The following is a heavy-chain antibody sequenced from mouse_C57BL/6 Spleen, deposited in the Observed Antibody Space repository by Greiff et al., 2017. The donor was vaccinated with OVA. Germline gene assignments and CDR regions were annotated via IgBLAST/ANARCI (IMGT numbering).Heavy chain of an antibody. J-gene: IGHJ1*03. Sequence: QVQLQQPGAELVKPGASVKLSCKASGYTFTSYWMHWVKQRPGQGLEWIGMIHPNSGSTNYNEKFKSKATLTVDKSSSTAYMQLSSLTSEDSAVYYCARIYYYGRVGYFDVWGTGTTVTVSS. V-gene: IGHV1-64*01. CDR3: ARIYYYGRVGYFDV. D-gene: IGHD1-1*01. CDR2: IHPNSGST. CDR1: GYTFTSYW.